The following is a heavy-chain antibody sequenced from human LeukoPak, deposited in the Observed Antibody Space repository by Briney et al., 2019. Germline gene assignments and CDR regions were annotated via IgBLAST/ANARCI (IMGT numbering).Heavy chain of an antibody. J-gene: IGHJ3*02. CDR3: AKVMTMVVTDAFDI. Sequence: PGGSLRLSCAASGFTFSSYAMSSVRPAPGKGLERVSATSGSGGSTYYADSVKGRFTISIDNSKNTLYLQMNSLRAEDTAVYYCAKVMTMVVTDAFDIWGQGTMVTVSS. CDR1: GFTFSSYA. D-gene: IGHD4-23*01. V-gene: IGHV3-23*01. CDR2: TSGSGGST.